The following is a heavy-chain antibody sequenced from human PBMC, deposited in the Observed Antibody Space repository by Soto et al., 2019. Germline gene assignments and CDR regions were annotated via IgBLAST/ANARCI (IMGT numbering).Heavy chain of an antibody. Sequence: SETLSLTCTVSGGSISSSRYYWGWIRQPPGKGLEWIGEINHSGSTNYNPSLKSRVTISVDTSKNQFSLKLSSVTAADTAVYYCASRQHRYNWNFNWFDPWGQGTLVTVSS. V-gene: IGHV4-39*07. D-gene: IGHD1-20*01. CDR2: INHSGST. J-gene: IGHJ5*02. CDR1: GGSISSSRYY. CDR3: ASRQHRYNWNFNWFDP.